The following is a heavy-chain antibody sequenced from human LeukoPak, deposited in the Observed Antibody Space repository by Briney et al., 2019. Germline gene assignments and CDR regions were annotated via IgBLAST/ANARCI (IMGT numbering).Heavy chain of an antibody. J-gene: IGHJ4*02. CDR1: GGSFTNYY. CDR3: ARTSSSGLDY. Sequence: SETLSLTCAVYGGSFTNYYWSWIRQPPGKGLEWIGEINHSGSTKYNPSLKSRVTISIDTSKNQLSLKLSSVTAADTAVYSCARTSSSGLDYWGQGTLDTVSS. V-gene: IGHV4-34*01. D-gene: IGHD3-22*01. CDR2: INHSGST.